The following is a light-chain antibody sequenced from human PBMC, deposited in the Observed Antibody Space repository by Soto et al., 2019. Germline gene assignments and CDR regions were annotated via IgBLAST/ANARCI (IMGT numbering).Light chain of an antibody. CDR3: QQNGSSPRT. V-gene: IGKV3-20*01. Sequence: EIVLTQSPGTLSLSPGERATLSCRASQSVDNSNLAWYQQKLGRAPRLLISGASTRATGIPDRFSGSGSETGFNLAIARMGPEDFLVKYWQQNGSSPRTFGQGTRLEIK. CDR1: QSVDNSN. CDR2: GAS. J-gene: IGKJ5*01.